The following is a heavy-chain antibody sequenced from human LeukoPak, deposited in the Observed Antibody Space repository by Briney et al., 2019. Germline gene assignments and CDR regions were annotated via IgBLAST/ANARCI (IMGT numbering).Heavy chain of an antibody. CDR3: AREHPPSFSRQQLPLEVDY. CDR1: GYTFTGYY. Sequence: ASVKVSCKASGYTFTGYYMHGVRQAPGQGLEWMGRINPNSGGTNYAQKFQGRVTMTRDTSISTAYMELSRLRSDDTAVYYCAREHPPSFSRQQLPLEVDYWGQGTLVTVSS. V-gene: IGHV1-2*06. J-gene: IGHJ4*02. D-gene: IGHD6-13*01. CDR2: INPNSGGT.